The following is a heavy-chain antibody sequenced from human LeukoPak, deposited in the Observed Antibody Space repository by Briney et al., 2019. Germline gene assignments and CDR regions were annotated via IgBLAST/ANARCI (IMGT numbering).Heavy chain of an antibody. Sequence: GGSLRLSCAASGFTFSSYGMHWVRRAPGKGLEGVGVISYDGSNKYYADSVKGRFTISRDNSKTTLYLQMNSLRAEDTAVYYCAKPRYYDSSGYPRFGRGPIDYWGQGTLVTVSS. D-gene: IGHD3-22*01. V-gene: IGHV3-30*18. CDR3: AKPRYYDSSGYPRFGRGPIDY. CDR1: GFTFSSYG. J-gene: IGHJ4*02. CDR2: ISYDGSNK.